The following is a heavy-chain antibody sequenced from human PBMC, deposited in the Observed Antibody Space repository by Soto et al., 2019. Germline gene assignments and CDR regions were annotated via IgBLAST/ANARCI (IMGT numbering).Heavy chain of an antibody. J-gene: IGHJ4*02. CDR2: IFYTGST. CDR1: AGSISSYY. Sequence: SETLSLTCTVSAGSISSYYWSWIRQSPGKGLEWIGYIFYTGSTNYNPSLKSRVTISVDTSKNQYSLKLDSVTAADTAVYYCTRGAALLEWLVPFDYWGQGTLVTVSS. CDR3: TRGAALLEWLVPFDY. V-gene: IGHV4-59*01. D-gene: IGHD3-3*01.